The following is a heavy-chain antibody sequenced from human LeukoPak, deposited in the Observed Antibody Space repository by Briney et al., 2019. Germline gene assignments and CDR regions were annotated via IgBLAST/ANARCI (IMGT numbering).Heavy chain of an antibody. Sequence: SETLSLTCAVSAGSISSGGYSWSWIRQPPGKGLEWIGYIYHSGSTYYNPSLKSRVTISVDRSKNQFSLKLSSVTAADTAVYYCARSSYYYDSSSEYFQYWGQGTLVTVSS. J-gene: IGHJ1*01. CDR1: AGSISSGGYS. V-gene: IGHV4-30-2*01. D-gene: IGHD3-22*01. CDR2: IYHSGST. CDR3: ARSSYYYDSSSEYFQY.